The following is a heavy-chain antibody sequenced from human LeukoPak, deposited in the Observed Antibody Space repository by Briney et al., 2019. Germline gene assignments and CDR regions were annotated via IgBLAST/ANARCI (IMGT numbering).Heavy chain of an antibody. J-gene: IGHJ4*02. CDR2: IIPIFGTA. V-gene: IGHV1-69*13. Sequence: EASVKVSCKASGYTFTSYAMNWVRQAPGQGLEWMGGIIPIFGTANYAQKFQGRVTITADESTSTAYMELSSLRSEDTAVYYCAAGSGDRYFDYWGQGTLVTVSS. CDR1: GYTFTSYA. CDR3: AAGSGDRYFDY. D-gene: IGHD3-10*01.